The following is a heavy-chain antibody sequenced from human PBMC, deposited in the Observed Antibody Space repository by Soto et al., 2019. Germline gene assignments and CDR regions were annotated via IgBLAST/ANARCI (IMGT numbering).Heavy chain of an antibody. D-gene: IGHD3-16*02. V-gene: IGHV3-23*01. CDR1: GFTFSSYA. J-gene: IGHJ4*02. CDR3: AKSDYVWGSYRPPYVGY. CDR2: ISGSGGST. Sequence: PGGSLRLSCAASGFTFSSYAMSWVRQAPGKGLEWVSAISGSGGSTYYADSVKGRFTISRDNSKNTLYLQMNSLRAEDTAVYYCAKSDYVWGSYRPPYVGYWGQGTLVTVS.